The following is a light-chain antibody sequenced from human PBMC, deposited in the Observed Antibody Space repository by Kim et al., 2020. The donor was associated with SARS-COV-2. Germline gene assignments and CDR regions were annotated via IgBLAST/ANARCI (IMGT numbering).Light chain of an antibody. CDR2: DAT. CDR3: QQSNDWPPLT. V-gene: IGKV3-15*01. J-gene: IGKJ1*01. CDR1: LSLHDA. Sequence: SPGASATHSGGATLSLHDALPISLPPATLAPRRLIYDATTSATGGPARFIGSGAETDVTLTISSLQSEDFAVYYCQQSNDWPPLTFGQGTKVDIK.